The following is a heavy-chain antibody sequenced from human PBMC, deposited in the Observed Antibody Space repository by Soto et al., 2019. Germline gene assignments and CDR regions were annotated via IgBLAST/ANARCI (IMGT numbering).Heavy chain of an antibody. CDR3: ARTPRYCSGGSCYPWAFDV. V-gene: IGHV2-70*11. D-gene: IGHD2-15*01. Sequence: SGPTLVNPTQTLTLTCTFSGFSLSTSGMCVSWIRQPPGKALEWLARIDWDDDKYYSTSLKTRLTISKDTSKNQVVLTMTNMDPVDTATYYCARTPRYCSGGSCYPWAFDVWGQGTEVTVSS. J-gene: IGHJ3*01. CDR2: IDWDDDK. CDR1: GFSLSTSGMC.